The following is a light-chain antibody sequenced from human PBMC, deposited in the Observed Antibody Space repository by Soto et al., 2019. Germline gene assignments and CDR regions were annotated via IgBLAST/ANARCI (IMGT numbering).Light chain of an antibody. J-gene: IGKJ1*01. CDR1: QSISSSF. V-gene: IGKV3-20*01. CDR3: QQYVTAPWT. Sequence: ENMLTQSPCILSLSTGERASLSCGAGQSISSSFLAWYQQKPGQAPRLLIYGASSRATGIPDGFSGTGSGTDFALTISRLEPEDFAGYYCQQYVTAPWTFGQGTKVDIK. CDR2: GAS.